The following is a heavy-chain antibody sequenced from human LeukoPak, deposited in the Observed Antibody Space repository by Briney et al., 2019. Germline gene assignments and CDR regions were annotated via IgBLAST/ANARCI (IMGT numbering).Heavy chain of an antibody. V-gene: IGHV3-48*02. Sequence: GGSLRLSCAASGFTFSSYSMNWVRQAPGKGLEWVSHITASGTAMFYADSVKGRFTISRDNAKNSLYLQMNSLRDEDTAVYYCARHYGPWGQGTLVTVSS. J-gene: IGHJ4*02. CDR2: ITASGTAM. CDR1: GFTFSSYS. CDR3: ARHYGP. D-gene: IGHD3-16*01.